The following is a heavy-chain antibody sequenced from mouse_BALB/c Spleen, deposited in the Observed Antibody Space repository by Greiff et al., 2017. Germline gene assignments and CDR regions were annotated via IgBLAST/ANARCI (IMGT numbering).Heavy chain of an antibody. CDR1: GYTFTSYW. Sequence: VQLQESGTVLARPGASVKLSCKASGYTFTSYWMQWVKQRPGQGLEWIGAIYPGDGDTRYTQKFKGKATLTADKSSSTAYMQLSSLASEDSAVYYCARRGYGPFDYWGQGTTLTVSS. D-gene: IGHD3-1*01. J-gene: IGHJ2*01. CDR3: ARRGYGPFDY. CDR2: IYPGDGDT. V-gene: IGHV1-87*01.